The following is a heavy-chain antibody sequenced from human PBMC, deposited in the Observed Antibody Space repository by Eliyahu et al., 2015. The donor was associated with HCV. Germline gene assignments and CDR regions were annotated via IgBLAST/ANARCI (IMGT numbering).Heavy chain of an antibody. Sequence: QVQLVESGGGVVQPGGSXXLSCAASAFXFXSYGMHWVRQAPGKGLGWVAVIWYDGSYAYYADSVKGRFTISRDNSKNTLYLQMNSLRAEDTAVYYCARDQVSGWGDEKFDYWGQGTLVTVSS. CDR1: AFXFXSYG. V-gene: IGHV3-33*01. D-gene: IGHD3-10*01. CDR3: ARDQVSGWGDEKFDY. CDR2: IWYDGSYA. J-gene: IGHJ4*02.